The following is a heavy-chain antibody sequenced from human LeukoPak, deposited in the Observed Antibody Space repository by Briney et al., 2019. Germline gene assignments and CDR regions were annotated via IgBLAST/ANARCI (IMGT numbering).Heavy chain of an antibody. D-gene: IGHD5-24*01. CDR3: ARELIKAGYNYYYYYMGV. J-gene: IGHJ6*03. CDR1: GGSISSGSYY. V-gene: IGHV4-61*02. CDR2: IYTSGST. Sequence: SETLSLTCTVSGGSISSGSYYWSWIRQPAGKGLEWIGRIYTSGSTKYNPSLNSRVTISLDTSNNQFSLKLSSVTAADTAMYYCARELIKAGYNYYYYYMGVRGKGTTVTVSS.